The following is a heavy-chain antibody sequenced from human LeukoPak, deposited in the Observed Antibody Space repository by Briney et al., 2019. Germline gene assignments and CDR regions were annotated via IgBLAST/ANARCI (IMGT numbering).Heavy chain of an antibody. D-gene: IGHD3-10*01. CDR3: ARGEEYYYGSGSYSGLFDY. V-gene: IGHV1-2*02. J-gene: IGHJ4*02. CDR1: GYTFTGYY. CDR2: INPNSGGT. Sequence: ASVKVSCKASGYTFTGYYMHWVRQAPGQGLEWMGWINPNSGGTNYAQKFQGRVTMTRDTSISTAYMELSRLRSDDTAVYYCARGEEYYYGSGSYSGLFDYWGQGTLVTVSS.